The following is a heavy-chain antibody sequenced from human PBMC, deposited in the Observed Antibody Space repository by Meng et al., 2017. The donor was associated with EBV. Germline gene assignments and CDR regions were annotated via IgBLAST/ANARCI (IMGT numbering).Heavy chain of an antibody. V-gene: IGHV3-20*01. CDR2: INWNGENT. CDR3: ARAGISIFWQHWFDP. D-gene: IGHD3-3*01. J-gene: IGHJ5*02. CDR1: GFTFDDYG. Sequence: VRLVEHGGGVGRPWGALRLSGAAIGFTFDDYGMNWVRQVPGKGLGWVAGINWNGENTGYVDSVKGRFTISRDNAKNFLYLQMDSLRAEDTAFYHCARAGISIFWQHWFDPWGQGTLVTVSS.